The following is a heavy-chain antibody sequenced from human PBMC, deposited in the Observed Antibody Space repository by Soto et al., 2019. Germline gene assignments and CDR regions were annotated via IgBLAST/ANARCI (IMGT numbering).Heavy chain of an antibody. V-gene: IGHV3-74*01. CDR1: GFTFTSYW. J-gene: IGHJ6*02. CDR3: ARGLKNYYGTDI. CDR2: INSDGSST. Sequence: EVQLVESGGDLVQPGGSLRLSCAASGFTFTSYWMHWVRQAPGKGLVWVSRINSDGSSTSYADSVKGRFTISRDNAKNTLYLQMDSLRAEDTAVFYCARGLKNYYGTDICGQGTTVAVSS.